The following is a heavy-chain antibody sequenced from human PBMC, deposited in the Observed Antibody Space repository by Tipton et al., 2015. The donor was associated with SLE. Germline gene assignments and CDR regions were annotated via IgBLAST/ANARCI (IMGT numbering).Heavy chain of an antibody. J-gene: IGHJ5*02. CDR1: GGSFSGYY. CDR2: INHSGST. CDR3: ASGTVAGRGGWFDP. D-gene: IGHD6-19*01. Sequence: LRLSCAVYGGSFSGYYWSWIRQPPGKGLEWIGEINHSGSTNYNPSLKSRVTISVDTSKNQFSLKLSSVTAADTAVYYCASGTVAGRGGWFDPWGQGTLVTVSS. V-gene: IGHV4-34*01.